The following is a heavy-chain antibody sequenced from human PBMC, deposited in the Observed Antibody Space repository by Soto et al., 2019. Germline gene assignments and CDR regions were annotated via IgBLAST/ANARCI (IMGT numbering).Heavy chain of an antibody. J-gene: IGHJ4*02. Sequence: QVQLVQSGAEVKKPGASVKVSCKASGYTFTSYAMHWVRQAPGQRLEWMGWINAGNGNTKYSQKFQGRVTITRDTAASTAYRELSSLRSEDTAVYYCARGDYYDIHDYWGQGTLVTVSS. CDR2: INAGNGNT. D-gene: IGHD3-22*01. CDR3: ARGDYYDIHDY. V-gene: IGHV1-3*01. CDR1: GYTFTSYA.